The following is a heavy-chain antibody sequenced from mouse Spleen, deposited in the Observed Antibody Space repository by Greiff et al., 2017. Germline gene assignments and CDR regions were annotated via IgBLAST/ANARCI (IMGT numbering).Heavy chain of an antibody. J-gene: IGHJ3*01. V-gene: IGHV1-80*01. CDR3: ARELTGNPFAY. Sequence: VQLQQSGAELVKPGASVKISCKASGYAFSSYWMNWVKQRPGKGLEWIGQIYPGDGDTNYNGKFKGKATLTADKSSSTAYMQRSSLTSEDSAVYFCARELTGNPFAYWGQGTLVTVSA. CDR2: IYPGDGDT. D-gene: IGHD4-1*01. CDR1: GYAFSSYW.